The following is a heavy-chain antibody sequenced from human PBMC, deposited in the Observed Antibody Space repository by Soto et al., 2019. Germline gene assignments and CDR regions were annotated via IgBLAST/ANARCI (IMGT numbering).Heavy chain of an antibody. V-gene: IGHV1-18*01. CDR2: ISAYNGNT. CDR3: ARDDHIFDY. J-gene: IGHJ4*02. CDR1: VYTFTSYG. Sequence: QVQLVQSGAEVKKPGASVKVSCKASVYTFTSYGISWVRHAPGQGLEWMGWISAYNGNTNYAQKLQGRVTMTADTATSTAYRELRSLRSDDTAVYYCARDDHIFDYWRQGTLVTVSS.